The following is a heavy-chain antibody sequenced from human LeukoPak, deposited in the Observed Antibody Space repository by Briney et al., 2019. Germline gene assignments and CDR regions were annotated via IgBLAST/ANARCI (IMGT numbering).Heavy chain of an antibody. J-gene: IGHJ6*02. D-gene: IGHD6-13*01. Sequence: GGSLRLSCAASGFTYTSYTMRWARQAPGKGLEWVAGISNTGGNTEYADSVKGRFTISRDNSKNTLSLQMNNLRVDDTAVYYCAKAASSSWPSYYYGMDVWGQGTTVTVSS. V-gene: IGHV3-23*01. CDR2: ISNTGGNT. CDR1: GFTYTSYT. CDR3: AKAASSSWPSYYYGMDV.